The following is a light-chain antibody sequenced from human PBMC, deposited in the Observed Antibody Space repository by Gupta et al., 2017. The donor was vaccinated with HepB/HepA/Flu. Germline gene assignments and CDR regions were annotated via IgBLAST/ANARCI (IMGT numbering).Light chain of an antibody. CDR3: SSLFTEMTLL. J-gene: IGLJ2*01. Sequence: SALTQPASVSGFLVQSISIFCTGTSSDICAYNHVSWYQRQPSKAPKLMIYDVINRPSGVTDRFSGAKSGVMAYLGISCLQAEDEADYYCSSLFTEMTLLFGGGTKLTVL. CDR2: DVI. CDR1: SSDICAYNH. V-gene: IGLV2-14*03.